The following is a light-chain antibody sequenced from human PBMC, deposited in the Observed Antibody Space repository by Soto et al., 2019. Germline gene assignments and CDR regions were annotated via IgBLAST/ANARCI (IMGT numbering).Light chain of an antibody. Sequence: DIQMTQSPSSLSASVGDRVTITCQASHDITSYLNWYQQRPGKAPKLLIFAASTLQSGVPSRFSGSGSGTDFTLTISSLHPEDFATYYCQQSYSTRLTFGGGTKVEI. CDR2: AAS. V-gene: IGKV1-39*01. CDR3: QQSYSTRLT. J-gene: IGKJ4*01. CDR1: HDITSY.